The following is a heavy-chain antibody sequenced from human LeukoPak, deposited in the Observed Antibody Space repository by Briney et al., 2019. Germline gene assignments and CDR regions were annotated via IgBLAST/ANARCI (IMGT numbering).Heavy chain of an antibody. D-gene: IGHD1-26*01. Sequence: TPSETLSLICTVSGGSITIHHWSWIRQPPGKGLEWIGSVYYSGSTNYSPSLKSRVTISVDTSKNQFSLNLRSVTAADTAVYYCAGRGGGFWGQGTLVTVSS. CDR2: VYYSGST. V-gene: IGHV4-59*11. CDR1: GGSITIHH. CDR3: AGRGGGF. J-gene: IGHJ4*02.